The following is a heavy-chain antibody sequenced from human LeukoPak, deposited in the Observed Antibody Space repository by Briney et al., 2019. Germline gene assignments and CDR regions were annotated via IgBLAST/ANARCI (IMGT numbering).Heavy chain of an antibody. J-gene: IGHJ4*02. CDR3: ARRGSNDY. CDR2: IKEDGSEK. V-gene: IGHV3-7*01. D-gene: IGHD3-10*01. CDR1: GFTFSSHW. Sequence: GGSLRLSCAASGFTFSSHWMTWVRQAPGKGLEWVANIKEDGSEKYYVDSVKGRFTISRDNAKNSLYLQMNSLRAEDTAVYYCARRGSNDYWGQGTLVTVSS.